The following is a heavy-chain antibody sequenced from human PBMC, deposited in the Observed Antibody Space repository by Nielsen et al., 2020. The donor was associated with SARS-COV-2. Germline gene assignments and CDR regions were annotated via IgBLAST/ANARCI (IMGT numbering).Heavy chain of an antibody. CDR1: GGSISSSGYY. V-gene: IGHV4-39*01. D-gene: IGHD3-10*01. Sequence: SETLSLTCTVSGGSISSSGYYWGWIRQPPGKGLEWIGSIYYSGSTYYNPSLKSRVTISVDTSKNQFSLKLSSVTAADTAEYYCARRITMVRGGVRQNYFDYWGQGTLVTVSS. J-gene: IGHJ4*02. CDR2: IYYSGST. CDR3: ARRITMVRGGVRQNYFDY.